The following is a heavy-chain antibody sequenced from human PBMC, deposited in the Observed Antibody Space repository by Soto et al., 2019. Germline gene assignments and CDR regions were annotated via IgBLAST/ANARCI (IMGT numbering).Heavy chain of an antibody. CDR2: IYWDDDK. CDR1: AFSLSTGGVG. J-gene: IGHJ6*02. V-gene: IGHV2-5*02. Sequence: QITLKESGPTLVKPTQTLTLTCTFSAFSLSTGGVGVGWIRQPPGKALEWLALIYWDDDKRYSPSLRSRLTITKDTSKIQVVRTMTNMDPVDTATYYCIQSRCGGDCLQSYASYYYYGMDVWGQGTTVTVSS. CDR3: IQSRCGGDCLQSYASYYYYGMDV. D-gene: IGHD2-21*02.